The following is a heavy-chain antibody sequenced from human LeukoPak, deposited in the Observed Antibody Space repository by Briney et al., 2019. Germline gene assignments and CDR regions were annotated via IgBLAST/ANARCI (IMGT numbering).Heavy chain of an antibody. D-gene: IGHD2-15*01. Sequence: GGSLRLSCAASGFTFSSYAMSWVRQAPGKGLEWVSAISGSGGSTYYADSVKGRFTISRDNSKNTLYLQMNSLRAEDTAVYYCAPRREGYCSGGSCGIDPWGQGTLVTVSS. CDR3: APRREGYCSGGSCGIDP. CDR1: GFTFSSYA. J-gene: IGHJ5*02. CDR2: ISGSGGST. V-gene: IGHV3-23*01.